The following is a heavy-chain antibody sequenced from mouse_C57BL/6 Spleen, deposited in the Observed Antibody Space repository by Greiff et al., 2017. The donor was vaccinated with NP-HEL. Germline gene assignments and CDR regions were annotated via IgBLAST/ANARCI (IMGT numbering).Heavy chain of an antibody. CDR2: ISSGSSTI. D-gene: IGHD2-4*01. CDR3: ARMEGLRRGYAMDY. Sequence: EVHLVESGGGLVKPGGSLKLSCAASGFTFSDYGMHWVRQAPEKGLEWVAYISSGSSTIYYADTVKGRFTISRDNAKNTMFLQMTSLRSEDTAMYYCARMEGLRRGYAMDYWGQGTSVTVSS. V-gene: IGHV5-17*01. CDR1: GFTFSDYG. J-gene: IGHJ4*01.